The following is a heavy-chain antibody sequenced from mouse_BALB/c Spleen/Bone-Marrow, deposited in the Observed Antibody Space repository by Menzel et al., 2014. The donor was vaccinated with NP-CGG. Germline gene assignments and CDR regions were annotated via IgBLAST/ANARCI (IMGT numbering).Heavy chain of an antibody. V-gene: IGHV1S29*02. CDR2: IFPLNGDI. CDR3: VRGGPWFVY. CDR1: GYTFTDYN. J-gene: IGHJ3*01. D-gene: IGHD3-3*01. Sequence: VQLQQSGPELVKPGASVKISCKASGYTFTDYNIHWVKQSQGMSLEWIGYIFPLNGDIGYNQKFKIKATLTVDNSSNTAYMEFRSLTSEDSAVYYCVRGGPWFVYWGQGTLGTVSA.